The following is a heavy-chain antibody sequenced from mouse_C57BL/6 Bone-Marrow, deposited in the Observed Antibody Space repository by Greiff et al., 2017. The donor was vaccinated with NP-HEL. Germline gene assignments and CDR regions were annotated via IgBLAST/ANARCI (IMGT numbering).Heavy chain of an antibody. J-gene: IGHJ2*01. Sequence: EVQLQQSGAELVRPGASVKLSCTASGFNIKDDYMHWVKQRPEQGLEWIGWIDPENGDTESASKFQGKATITADKSSNTAYLQLSSLTSEDTAVYYCTRICGSSHFDYWGQGTTLTVSS. CDR2: IDPENGDT. CDR1: GFNIKDDY. CDR3: TRICGSSHFDY. V-gene: IGHV14-4*01. D-gene: IGHD1-1*01.